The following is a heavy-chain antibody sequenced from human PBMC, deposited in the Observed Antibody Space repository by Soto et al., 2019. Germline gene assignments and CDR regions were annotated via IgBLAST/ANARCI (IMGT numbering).Heavy chain of an antibody. Sequence: QVQLQQWGAGLLKPSETLSLTCALYGGSFSGYYWSWIRQPPGKGLEWIGEIGHSGSTNYNPSLKSRVTISLDTSKAQSSMRLSAVSAADTAVYYCARGPYGSVIMSPYYNSYMDVCGKGTTVTVSS. CDR2: IGHSGST. V-gene: IGHV4-34*01. CDR3: ARGPYGSVIMSPYYNSYMDV. J-gene: IGHJ6*03. D-gene: IGHD3-10*01. CDR1: GGSFSGYY.